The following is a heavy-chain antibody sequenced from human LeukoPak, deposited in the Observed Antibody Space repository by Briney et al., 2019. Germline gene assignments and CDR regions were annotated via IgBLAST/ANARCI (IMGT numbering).Heavy chain of an antibody. CDR1: GYTFTSYG. J-gene: IGHJ4*02. CDR2: ISAYNGNT. CDR3: ARDLPRYCSSTSCTYGDY. Sequence: ASVKVSCKASGYTFTSYGISWVRQAPGQGLEWMEWISAYNGNTNYAQKLQGRVTMTTDTSTSTAYMELRSLRSDDTAVYYCARDLPRYCSSTSCTYGDYWGQGTLVTVSS. V-gene: IGHV1-18*01. D-gene: IGHD2-2*01.